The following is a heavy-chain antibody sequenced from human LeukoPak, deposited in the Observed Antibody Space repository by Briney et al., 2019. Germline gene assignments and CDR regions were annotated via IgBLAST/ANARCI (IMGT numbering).Heavy chain of an antibody. J-gene: IGHJ4*02. V-gene: IGHV1-69*05. Sequence: GASVKVSCKASGGTFSSYAISWVRQAPGQGLEWMGGIIPIFGTANYAQKFQGRVTITTDESTSTAHMELSSLRSEDTAVYYCARGYSPYLKTTGNDXXXQGTLVTVSS. CDR1: GGTFSSYA. CDR3: ARGYSPYLKTTGNDX. D-gene: IGHD1-1*01. CDR2: IIPIFGTA.